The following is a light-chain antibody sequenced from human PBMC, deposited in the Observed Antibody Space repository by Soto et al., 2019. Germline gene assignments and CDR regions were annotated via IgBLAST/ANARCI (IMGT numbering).Light chain of an antibody. Sequence: QSVLTQPASVSGSPGQSITISCTGTSSDVGGYNYVSWYQQHPGKAPKLMISEVSNRPSGISNRFSGSKSGNTASLTISGLQADDEADCYCSSCTSSTTYVFGTGTKVTVL. J-gene: IGLJ1*01. CDR1: SSDVGGYNY. V-gene: IGLV2-14*01. CDR2: EVS. CDR3: SSCTSSTTYV.